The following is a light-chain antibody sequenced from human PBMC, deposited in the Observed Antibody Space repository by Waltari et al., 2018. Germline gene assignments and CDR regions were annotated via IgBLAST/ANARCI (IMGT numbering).Light chain of an antibody. CDR1: SRDVGAYNF. CDR3: CSYAGRGTFV. CDR2: DVD. Sequence: QSALSQPASVSGSPGQSVTVSCTGSSRDVGAYNFVSWYRQHPGKAPDLMIHDVDKRPSGVSNRFSGSKSGNTASLTISGLQAEDQADYYCCSYAGRGTFVFGTGTQVTVL. V-gene: IGLV2-23*02. J-gene: IGLJ1*01.